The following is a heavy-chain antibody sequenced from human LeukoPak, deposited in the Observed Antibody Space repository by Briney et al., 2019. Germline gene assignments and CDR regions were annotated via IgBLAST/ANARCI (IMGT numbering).Heavy chain of an antibody. J-gene: IGHJ3*02. CDR1: GGSFSGYY. CDR3: ARPRRITMVRGVINDAFDI. Sequence: SETLSLTCAVYGGSFSGYYWSWIRQPPGKGLEWIGEINHSGSTNYNPSLKSRVTISVDTSKNQFSQKLSSVTAADTAVYYCARPRRITMVRGVINDAFDIWGQGTMVTVSS. D-gene: IGHD3-10*01. CDR2: INHSGST. V-gene: IGHV4-34*01.